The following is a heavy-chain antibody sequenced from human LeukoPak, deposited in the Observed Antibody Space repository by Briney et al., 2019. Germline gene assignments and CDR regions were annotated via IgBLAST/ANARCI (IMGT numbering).Heavy chain of an antibody. CDR2: ISYDARKN. D-gene: IGHD4-17*01. V-gene: IGHV3-30*01. J-gene: IGHJ1*01. Sequence: PWAALRLSCAASGVTSISYAMHWFRQAPGKALEWVSVISYDARKNYYADSVKGRFTISRDNSKNTLYLQMNSLRAEDTAVYYCARDSARYGDHGYFQHWGQGTLVTVSS. CDR3: ARDSARYGDHGYFQH. CDR1: GVTSISYA.